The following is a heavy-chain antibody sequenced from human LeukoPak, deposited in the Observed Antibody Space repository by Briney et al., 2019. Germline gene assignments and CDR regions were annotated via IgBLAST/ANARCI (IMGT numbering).Heavy chain of an antibody. D-gene: IGHD1-26*01. CDR3: ARDLAMYSPDLDY. J-gene: IGHJ4*02. CDR1: GYTFTDYY. Sequence: GSVKVSCKASGYTFTDYYLHWVRQAPGHGLEWMGWINPKTGVTKYAQNFQGRVTMTRDTSISTANMEVSRLRSDDTAVFYCARDLAMYSPDLDYWGQGTLVTVSS. V-gene: IGHV1-2*02. CDR2: INPKTGVT.